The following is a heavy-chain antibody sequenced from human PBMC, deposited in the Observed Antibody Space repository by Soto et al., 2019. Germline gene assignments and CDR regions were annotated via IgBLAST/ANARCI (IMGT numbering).Heavy chain of an antibody. V-gene: IGHV4-31*03. Sequence: SETLSLTCTVSGGSISSGGYYWSWIRQHPGKGLEWIGYIYYSGSTYYNPSLKSRVTISVDTSKNQFSLKLSSVTAADTAVYYCARALGYCSSTSCYKGGYYFDYWGQGTLVTVS. D-gene: IGHD2-2*02. CDR3: ARALGYCSSTSCYKGGYYFDY. CDR1: GGSISSGGYY. CDR2: IYYSGST. J-gene: IGHJ4*02.